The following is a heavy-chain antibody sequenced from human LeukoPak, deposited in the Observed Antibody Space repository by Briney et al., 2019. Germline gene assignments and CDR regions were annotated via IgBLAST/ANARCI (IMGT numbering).Heavy chain of an antibody. V-gene: IGHV1-18*01. Sequence: ASVKVSCKASGYTFTSYGISWVRQAPGQGLEWMGWISAYNGNTNYAQKLQGRVTMTTDTSTSTAYMELRSLRSDDTAVYYCARTYYYDSSVNWFDPWGLGTLVTVSS. CDR2: ISAYNGNT. CDR3: ARTYYYDSSVNWFDP. J-gene: IGHJ5*02. D-gene: IGHD3-22*01. CDR1: GYTFTSYG.